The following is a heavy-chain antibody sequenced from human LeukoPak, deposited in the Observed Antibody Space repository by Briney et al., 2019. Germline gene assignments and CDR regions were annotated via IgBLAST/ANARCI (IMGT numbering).Heavy chain of an antibody. J-gene: IGHJ6*02. CDR3: AKDTTGYSYEVLYGMDV. CDR1: GFTFSSYG. CDR2: ISYDGSNK. Sequence: PGGSLRLSCAASGFTFSSYGMPWVRQAPGKGLEGVAVISYDGSNKYYADSVKGRFTISRDNSKNTLYLQMNSLRAEDTAVYYCAKDTTGYSYEVLYGMDVWGQGTTVTVSS. V-gene: IGHV3-30*18. D-gene: IGHD5-18*01.